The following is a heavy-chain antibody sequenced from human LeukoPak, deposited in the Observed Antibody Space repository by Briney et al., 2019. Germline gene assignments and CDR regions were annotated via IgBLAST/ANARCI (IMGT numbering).Heavy chain of an antibody. J-gene: IGHJ4*02. Sequence: SETLSLTCTVSGGSISSYYWSWIRQPAGKGLEWIGRIYASGSTNYNPSLKSRVTMSVDTSKNQFSLKLSSVTAADTAVYYCARDEAKGIAAAGTKFDYWGQETLVTVSS. D-gene: IGHD6-13*01. CDR1: GGSISSYY. CDR2: IYASGST. CDR3: ARDEAKGIAAAGTKFDY. V-gene: IGHV4-4*07.